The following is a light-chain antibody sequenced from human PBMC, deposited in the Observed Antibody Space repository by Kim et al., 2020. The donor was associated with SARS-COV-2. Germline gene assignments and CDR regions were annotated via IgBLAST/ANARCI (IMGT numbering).Light chain of an antibody. CDR2: DVS. J-gene: IGLJ3*02. CDR1: SSDGGGYNY. CDR3: CSYAGSYTWV. V-gene: IGLV2-11*01. Sequence: GQSVTISCTGTSSDGGGYNYVSWYQQHPGKAPKLIIYDVSKRPSGVPDRFSGSKSGNTASLTISGLQAEDEADYYCCSYAGSYTWVFGGGTQLTVL.